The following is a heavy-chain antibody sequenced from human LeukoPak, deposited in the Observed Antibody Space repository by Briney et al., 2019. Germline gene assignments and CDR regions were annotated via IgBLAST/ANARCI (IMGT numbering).Heavy chain of an antibody. V-gene: IGHV3-23*01. Sequence: GGSLRLSCAASGFTFSSYGMSWVRQAPGKGLEWVSAISGSGGSTYYADSVKGRFTISRDNSKNTLYLQMNSLRAEDTAVYYCAKDESSSWDHYSDYWGQGTLVTVSS. D-gene: IGHD6-13*01. CDR2: ISGSGGST. CDR1: GFTFSSYG. CDR3: AKDESSSWDHYSDY. J-gene: IGHJ4*02.